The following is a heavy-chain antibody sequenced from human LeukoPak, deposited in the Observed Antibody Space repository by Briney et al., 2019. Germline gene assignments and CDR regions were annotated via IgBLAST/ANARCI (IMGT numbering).Heavy chain of an antibody. CDR1: GFTFSSYW. J-gene: IGHJ5*02. CDR2: INSDGSST. V-gene: IGHV3-74*01. D-gene: IGHD6-13*01. CDR3: ARAAQQLGWFDP. Sequence: GGSLRLACAASGFTFSSYWMHWVRHAPGKGLVWVSRINSDGSSTSYADSVKGRFTISRDNAKNTLYLQMNSLRAEDTAVYYCARAAQQLGWFDPWGQGTLVTVSS.